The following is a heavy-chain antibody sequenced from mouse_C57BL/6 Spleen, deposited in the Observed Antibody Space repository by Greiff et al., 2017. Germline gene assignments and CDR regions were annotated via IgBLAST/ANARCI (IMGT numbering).Heavy chain of an antibody. J-gene: IGHJ4*01. D-gene: IGHD1-1*01. CDR3: ARSDYYGSRDYYAMDY. CDR1: GYAFSSYW. Sequence: VQLQQSGAELVKPGASVKISCKASGYAFSSYWMNWVKQRPGKGLEWIGQIYPGDGDTNYNGKFKGKATLTADKSSSTAYMQLSSLTSEDSAVYFCARSDYYGSRDYYAMDYWGQGTSVTVSS. CDR2: IYPGDGDT. V-gene: IGHV1-80*01.